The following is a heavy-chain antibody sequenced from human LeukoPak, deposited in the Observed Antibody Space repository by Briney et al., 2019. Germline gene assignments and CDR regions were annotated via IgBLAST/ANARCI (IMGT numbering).Heavy chain of an antibody. CDR3: ARAEYCSSTSCYASGMDV. CDR2: INPNSGGT. Sequence: GASVKVSCKASGYTSTSYGISWVRQAPGQGLEWMGWINPNSGGTDYAQKFQGRVTMTRDTSISTAHMELSRLRSDDTAVYYCARAEYCSSTSCYASGMDVWGKGTTVTVSS. J-gene: IGHJ6*04. D-gene: IGHD2-2*01. CDR1: GYTSTSYG. V-gene: IGHV1-2*02.